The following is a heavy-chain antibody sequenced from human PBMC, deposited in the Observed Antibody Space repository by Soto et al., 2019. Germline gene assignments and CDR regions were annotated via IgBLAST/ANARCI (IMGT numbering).Heavy chain of an antibody. CDR2: IYSGGSK. V-gene: IGHV3-53*01. CDR3: ARDSSGWSGRYYYYGMDV. CDR1: GFTVSSNY. D-gene: IGHD6-19*01. Sequence: GGSLRLSCAASGFTVSSNYMSWVRQAPGKGLEWVSVIYSGGSKYYADSVKGRFTISRDNSKNTLYLQMNSLRAEDTAVYYCARDSSGWSGRYYYYGMDVWGQGTTVTVSS. J-gene: IGHJ6*02.